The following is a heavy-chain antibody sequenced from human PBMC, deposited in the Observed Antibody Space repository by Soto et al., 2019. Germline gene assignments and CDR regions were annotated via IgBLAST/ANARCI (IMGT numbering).Heavy chain of an antibody. V-gene: IGHV5-51*01. Sequence: EVQLVQSGAEVKKPGESLKISCKGSGYSFSNYWIAWVRQMPGKGLEWMGIIFPADSDTKYSPSFQGQVTISADKSSSAAYLQWSSLKASDTAMYYCASSVVVPSTMNCFAYWGQGSVVTVSS. J-gene: IGHJ4*02. D-gene: IGHD2-15*01. CDR1: GYSFSNYW. CDR2: IFPADSDT. CDR3: ASSVVVPSTMNCFAY.